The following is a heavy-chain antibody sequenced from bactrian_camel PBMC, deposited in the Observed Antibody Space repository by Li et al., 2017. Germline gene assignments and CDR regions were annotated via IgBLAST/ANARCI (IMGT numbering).Heavy chain of an antibody. J-gene: IGHJ4*01. CDR2: IGSDGRT. CDR1: GFVYASYS. Sequence: VQLVESGGGSVQPGGSLRLSCEADGFVYASYSMAWFRQAPGLEREGVAGIGSDGRTPYADSVKNRFTISKRGPRLYLEMNSLKPEDSAMYYCAAGFCLNTDLDAWMYGYQGQGTQVTVS. D-gene: IGHD1*01. V-gene: IGHV3S55*01.